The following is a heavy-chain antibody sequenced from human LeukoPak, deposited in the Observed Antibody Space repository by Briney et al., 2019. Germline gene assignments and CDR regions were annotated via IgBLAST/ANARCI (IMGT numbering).Heavy chain of an antibody. D-gene: IGHD1-26*01. V-gene: IGHV4-34*01. J-gene: IGHJ4*02. Sequence: PSETLSLTCAVYGGSFSGYYWSWIRQPPGKGLEWIGEINHSGSTNYNPSLKSRVTISVDTSKNQFSLKLSSVTAADTAVYYCARGKSQLVGATNFDYWGQGTLVTVSS. CDR1: GGSFSGYY. CDR3: ARGKSQLVGATNFDY. CDR2: INHSGST.